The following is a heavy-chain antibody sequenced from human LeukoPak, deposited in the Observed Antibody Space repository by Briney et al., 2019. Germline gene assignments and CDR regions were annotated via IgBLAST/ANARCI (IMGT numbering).Heavy chain of an antibody. CDR2: IYYSGST. CDR3: ARADSVVPDYFDY. V-gene: IGHV4-30-4*01. J-gene: IGHJ4*02. D-gene: IGHD2-2*01. Sequence: PSQTLSFPCPASGGSLTGGVYYWGWIPRPPGKGREWIGYIYYSGSTYYNPSLKSRVTISVDTSKNQFSLKLSSVTAADTAVYYCARADSVVPDYFDYWGQGTLVTVSS. CDR1: GGSLTGGVYY.